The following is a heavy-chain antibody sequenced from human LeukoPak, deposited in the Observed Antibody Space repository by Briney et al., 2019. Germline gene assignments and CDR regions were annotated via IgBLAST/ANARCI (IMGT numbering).Heavy chain of an antibody. CDR3: AREGNGLLSKDLDY. D-gene: IGHD2-15*01. CDR1: GYTFTDYY. J-gene: IGHJ4*02. CDR2: INPHSGGT. V-gene: IGHV1-2*02. Sequence: ASVKVSCKTSGYTFTDYYIHWVRQAPGQGLEWMGYINPHSGGTSSPQKFQGRVTMTTDASISTAYMELSRLTSDDTAVYYCAREGNGLLSKDLDYWGQGTLVTVSS.